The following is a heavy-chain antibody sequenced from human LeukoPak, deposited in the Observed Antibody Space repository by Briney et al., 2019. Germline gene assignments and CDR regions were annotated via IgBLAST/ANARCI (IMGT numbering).Heavy chain of an antibody. CDR2: ISAYNGNT. V-gene: IGHV1-18*01. D-gene: IGHD3-3*01. CDR1: GYTFTSYG. CDR3: ARVVGYDFWSGYYMDV. J-gene: IGHJ6*03. Sequence: GASVKVSCKASGYTFTSYGISWVRQAPGQGLEWMGWISAYNGNTNYAQKLQGRVTMTTDKSTSTAYMELRSLRSDDTAVYYCARVVGYDFWSGYYMDVWGKGTTVTVSS.